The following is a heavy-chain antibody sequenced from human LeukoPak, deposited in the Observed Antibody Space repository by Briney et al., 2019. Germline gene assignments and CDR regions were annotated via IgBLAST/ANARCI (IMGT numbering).Heavy chain of an antibody. J-gene: IGHJ3*02. CDR2: IYYSGST. V-gene: IGHV4-59*12. D-gene: IGHD4-17*01. CDR3: ARASYGDYARGAFDI. CDR1: GGSISSYY. Sequence: PSETLSLTCTVSGGSISSYYWSWIRQPPGKGLEWIGYIYYSGSTNYNPSLKSRVTISVDTSKNQFSLKLSSVTVADTAVYYCARASYGDYARGAFDIWGQGTMVTVSS.